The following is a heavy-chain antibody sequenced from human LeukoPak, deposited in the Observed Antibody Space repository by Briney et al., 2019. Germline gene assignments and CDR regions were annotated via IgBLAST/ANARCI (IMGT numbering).Heavy chain of an antibody. CDR3: ARDNSQSAARHNDY. D-gene: IGHD2-15*01. Sequence: ASVKVSCKASGYIFTSYGISWVRQAPGQGLEWMGWISAYNGNTNYAQKLQGRVTMTTDTSTSTAYMELRSLRSDDTAVYYCARDNSQSAARHNDYWGQGTLVTVSS. J-gene: IGHJ4*02. CDR1: GYIFTSYG. V-gene: IGHV1-18*01. CDR2: ISAYNGNT.